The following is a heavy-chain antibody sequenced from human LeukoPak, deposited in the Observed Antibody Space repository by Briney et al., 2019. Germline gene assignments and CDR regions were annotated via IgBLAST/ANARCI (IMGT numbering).Heavy chain of an antibody. J-gene: IGHJ4*02. D-gene: IGHD3-9*01. CDR2: IRTKADGGTT. V-gene: IGHV3-15*07. Sequence: GGSLRLSCAASGFTFSNAWMNWVRQAPGKGLEWVARIRTKADGGTTDYAAPVKGRFTISRDDSKNTLYLQMNSLKTEDTAVYYCGGDWFLSVDYWGQGTLVTVSS. CDR3: GGDWFLSVDY. CDR1: GFTFSNAW.